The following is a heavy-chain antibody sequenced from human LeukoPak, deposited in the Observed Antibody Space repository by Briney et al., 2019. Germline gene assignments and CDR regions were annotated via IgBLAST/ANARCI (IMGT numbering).Heavy chain of an antibody. CDR2: IVGSGGST. Sequence: GGSLRLSCAASGFTFSTYAMSWVRQAPGKGLEWVSTIVGSGGSTSYADSVKGRFTISRDDAKNSLYLQMNSLRAEDTAVYYCARAPSLYYGMDVWGQGTTVTVSS. CDR1: GFTFSTYA. J-gene: IGHJ6*02. V-gene: IGHV3-23*01. CDR3: ARAPSLYYGMDV.